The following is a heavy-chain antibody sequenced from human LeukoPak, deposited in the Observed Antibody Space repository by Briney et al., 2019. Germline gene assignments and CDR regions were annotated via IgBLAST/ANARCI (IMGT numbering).Heavy chain of an antibody. J-gene: IGHJ1*01. Sequence: ASVKVSCKASGYTFTSYDFNLVRQGTGQGLEWMGWMKPNSGNTGYAQKFQGRVTMTRDTATSTAYMELSSLSSEDTAVYYCATPGVHYDPSGYYPFQHWGQGTLVTVSS. V-gene: IGHV1-8*01. CDR2: MKPNSGNT. CDR3: ATPGVHYDPSGYYPFQH. D-gene: IGHD3-22*01. CDR1: GYTFTSYD.